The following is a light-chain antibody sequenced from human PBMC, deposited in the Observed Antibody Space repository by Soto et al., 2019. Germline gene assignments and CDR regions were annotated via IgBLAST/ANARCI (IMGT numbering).Light chain of an antibody. Sequence: DIVLTQSPATLSLSPGDRATLSCSASQSVGTSLAWYKQQPGQAPRLLIHDAAYRASGIPERFRGSGSGTAFSLSISSLEPDDFAVYYCQHRSSWPRSFGRGTTVEV. J-gene: IGKJ1*01. V-gene: IGKV3-11*01. CDR1: QSVGTS. CDR2: DAA. CDR3: QHRSSWPRS.